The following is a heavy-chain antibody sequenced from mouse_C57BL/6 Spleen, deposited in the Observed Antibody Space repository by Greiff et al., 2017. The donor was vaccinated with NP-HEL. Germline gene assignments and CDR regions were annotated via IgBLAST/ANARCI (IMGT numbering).Heavy chain of an antibody. CDR2: ISSGSSTI. CDR1: GFTFSDYG. J-gene: IGHJ2*01. CDR3: ARRAGIDFDY. V-gene: IGHV5-17*01. Sequence: EVHRGEDGGGLVKPGGSLKLSCAASGFTFSDYGMHWVRQAPEKGLEWVAYISSGSSTIYYADTVKGRFTISRDNAKNTLFLQMTSLRSEDTAMYYCARRAGIDFDYWGQGTTLTVSS. D-gene: IGHD3-1*01.